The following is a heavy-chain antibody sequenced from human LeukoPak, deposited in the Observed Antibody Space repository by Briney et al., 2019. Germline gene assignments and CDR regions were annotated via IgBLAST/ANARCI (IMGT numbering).Heavy chain of an antibody. CDR1: KLPFFKHN. CDR2: ISFDGDSK. D-gene: IGHD2-15*01. J-gene: IGHJ4*02. CDR3: ARGGTYYGYSFDH. Sequence: GGSLRLSCTASKLPFFKHNMHWVRQVPGKGLEWVAVISFDGDSKYYADSVRGRFTISRDNSENTLSLQMTRLRPEDTAIYYCARGGTYYGYSFDHWGQGTLATVSS. V-gene: IGHV3-30-3*01.